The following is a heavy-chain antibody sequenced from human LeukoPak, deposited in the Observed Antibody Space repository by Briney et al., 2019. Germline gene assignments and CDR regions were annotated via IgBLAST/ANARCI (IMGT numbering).Heavy chain of an antibody. Sequence: ASVKVSCKASGYTFTSYAMHWVCQAPGQRLEWMGWINAGNGNTKYSQKFKGRVTITRDTSTSTAYMELSSLTSEDTAVYYCARDGIVVVPAATVGDWFDPWGQGSLVTVSS. V-gene: IGHV1-3*01. CDR3: ARDGIVVVPAATVGDWFDP. J-gene: IGHJ5*02. CDR1: GYTFTSYA. CDR2: INAGNGNT. D-gene: IGHD2-2*01.